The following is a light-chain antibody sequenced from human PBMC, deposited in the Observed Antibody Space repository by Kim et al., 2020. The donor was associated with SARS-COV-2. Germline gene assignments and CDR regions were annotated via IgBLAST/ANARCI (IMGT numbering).Light chain of an antibody. V-gene: IGKV1-5*03. CDR3: LQYNDYPLT. Sequence: ASVADRVTITCRASQSFSTWLAWYQQKPGKAPKLLIYRASSLESGVPSRFSGSVSGTEFTLTISSLQPDDFETYYCLQYNDYPLTFGGGTKVDIK. CDR2: RAS. J-gene: IGKJ4*01. CDR1: QSFSTW.